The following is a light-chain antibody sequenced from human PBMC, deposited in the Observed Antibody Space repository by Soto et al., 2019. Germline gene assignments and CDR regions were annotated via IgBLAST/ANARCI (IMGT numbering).Light chain of an antibody. CDR2: GAS. V-gene: IGKV3-15*01. CDR1: QSISNS. Sequence: EIVMTQSPASLSVSPGKTATLSCRASQSISNSLAWYQQKPGQAPSLLIYGASTRATGIPARFSGSGSGTEFTLTISSLQSEDSALYYCQQYNNWPPRTFGQGNKLEIK. J-gene: IGKJ2*01. CDR3: QQYNNWPPRT.